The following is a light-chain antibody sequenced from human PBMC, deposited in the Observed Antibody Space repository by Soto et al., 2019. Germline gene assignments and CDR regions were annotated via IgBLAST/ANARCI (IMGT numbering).Light chain of an antibody. CDR1: SSNIGAGYD. CDR3: QSYDSSLSVVV. Sequence: QSVLTQPPSVSGAPGQRVTISCTGSSSNIGAGYDVHWYQQLPGTAPKLLIYGNCNRPSGVPDRFSGSKSGTSASLAITGLQAEDEADYYCQSYDSSLSVVVFGGGTKVTVL. CDR2: GNC. J-gene: IGLJ2*01. V-gene: IGLV1-40*01.